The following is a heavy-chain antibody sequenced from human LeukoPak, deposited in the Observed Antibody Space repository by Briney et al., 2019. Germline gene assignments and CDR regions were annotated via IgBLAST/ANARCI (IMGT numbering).Heavy chain of an antibody. J-gene: IGHJ5*02. V-gene: IGHV4-38-2*02. D-gene: IGHD3-10*01. CDR2: IYHSGST. CDR1: GYSISSGYY. Sequence: SETLSLTCTVSGYSISSGYYWGWIRPPPGKGLEWTGSIYHSGSTYYNPSLKSRVTISVDTSKNQFSLKLSSVTAADTALDYCARHGRGSGSYYNADWFDLWGQGTLVTVSS. CDR3: ARHGRGSGSYYNADWFDL.